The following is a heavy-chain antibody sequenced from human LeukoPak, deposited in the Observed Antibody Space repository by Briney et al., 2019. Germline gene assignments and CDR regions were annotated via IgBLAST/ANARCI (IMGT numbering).Heavy chain of an antibody. V-gene: IGHV3-21*01. CDR2: ISSSSSYI. J-gene: IGHJ4*02. D-gene: IGHD3-10*01. Sequence: GGSLRLSCAASGFTFSSYSMNWVRQAPGKGLEWVSSISSSSSYIYYADSVKGRFTISRDNSKNTLYLQMNSLRAEDTAVYYCAKYDDGSFDYWGQGTLVTVSS. CDR1: GFTFSSYS. CDR3: AKYDDGSFDY.